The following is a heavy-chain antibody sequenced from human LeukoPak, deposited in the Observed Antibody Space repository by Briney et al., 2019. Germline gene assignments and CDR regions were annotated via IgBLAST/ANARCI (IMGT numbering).Heavy chain of an antibody. CDR2: ISSSSSYI. CDR1: GFTFSSYS. V-gene: IGHV3-21*01. D-gene: IGHD2-2*01. Sequence: TGGSLRLSCAASGFTFSSYSMNWVRQAPGEGLEWVSSISSSSSYIYYADSVKGRFTISRDNAKNSLYLQMNSLRAEDTAVYYCARWGQYCSSTSCYGNWFDPWGQGTLVTVSS. CDR3: ARWGQYCSSTSCYGNWFDP. J-gene: IGHJ5*02.